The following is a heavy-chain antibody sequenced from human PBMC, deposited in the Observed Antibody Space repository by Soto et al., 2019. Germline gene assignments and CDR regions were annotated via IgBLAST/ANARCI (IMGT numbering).Heavy chain of an antibody. CDR2: ISADGSDA. CDR3: ASSGSYDIAWFDP. D-gene: IGHD3-10*01. J-gene: IGHJ5*02. V-gene: IGHV3-74*03. Sequence: EVQLVESGGGVVQPGGSLRLSCAASRFTFSSYWMHWVRQAPGKGLVWVSRISADGSDATYAHSVKGRFTISRDNAKNTLSLQMSSLRAEDTAAYYCASSGSYDIAWFDPWGQGTLVTVSS. CDR1: RFTFSSYW.